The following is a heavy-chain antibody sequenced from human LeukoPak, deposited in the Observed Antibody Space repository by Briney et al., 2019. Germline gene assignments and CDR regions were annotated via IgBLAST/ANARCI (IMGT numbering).Heavy chain of an antibody. Sequence: NPSETLSLTCTVSGGSISSSSYYWGWIRQPPGKGLEWIGSIYYSGSTYYNPSLKSRVTISVDTSKNQFSLKLSSVTAADTAVYYCARDFPGVTTVDYWGQGTLVTVSS. CDR1: GGSISSSSYY. D-gene: IGHD4-17*01. CDR2: IYYSGST. CDR3: ARDFPGVTTVDY. J-gene: IGHJ4*02. V-gene: IGHV4-39*07.